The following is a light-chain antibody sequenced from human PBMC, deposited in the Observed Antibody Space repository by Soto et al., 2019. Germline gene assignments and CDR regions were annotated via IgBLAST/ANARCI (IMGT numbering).Light chain of an antibody. J-gene: IGKJ5*01. CDR3: QQFDSYLFT. CDR1: QGISSA. CDR2: DAS. Sequence: AIQLTQSPSSLSASVGDRVTITCRASQGISSALAWYQQKPGKAPKLLIYDASSLESGVPSRFSGSGSGTDFTLTISSLQPEDFATYYCQQFDSYLFTFGQGTRLEIK. V-gene: IGKV1-13*02.